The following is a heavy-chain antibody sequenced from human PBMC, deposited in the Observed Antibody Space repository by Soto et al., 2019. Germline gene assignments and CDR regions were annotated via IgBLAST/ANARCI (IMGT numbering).Heavy chain of an antibody. Sequence: SETLSLTCTVSGGSISSYYWSWIRQPPGKGLEWIGYIHYSGSTNYNPSLKNRVTISLDTSKNQFSLRLNSVTAADTAVYYCARDRIRSSSTDWPEWFDPWGQGTLVTVSS. CDR1: GGSISSYY. D-gene: IGHD2-2*01. CDR3: ARDRIRSSSTDWPEWFDP. V-gene: IGHV4-59*01. CDR2: IHYSGST. J-gene: IGHJ5*02.